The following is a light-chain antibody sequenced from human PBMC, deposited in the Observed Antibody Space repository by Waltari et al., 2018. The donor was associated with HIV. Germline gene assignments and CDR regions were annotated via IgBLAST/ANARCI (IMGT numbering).Light chain of an antibody. CDR2: DAS. CDR1: QSVSSY. CDR3: QQRSNSPRT. J-gene: IGKJ1*01. V-gene: IGKV3-11*01. Sequence: EIVLTQSPATLSLSPGERATLSCRASQSVSSYLAWYQQKPGQAPRLLIYDASNRATGIPARFSGSGSGTDFTLTISSLEPEDFAVYYCQQRSNSPRTFGRGTKVEFK.